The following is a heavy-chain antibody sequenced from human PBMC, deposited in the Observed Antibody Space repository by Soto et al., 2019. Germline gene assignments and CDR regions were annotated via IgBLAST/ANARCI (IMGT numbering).Heavy chain of an antibody. V-gene: IGHV4-31*02. D-gene: IGHD3-10*01. CDR1: YGSIISRGDY. CDR3: ASTYYYGSGIVYYGMDV. CDR2: IHYSGST. J-gene: IGHJ6*02. Sequence: WTVAYGSIISRGDYCICNRQHPGKGLEWIGYIHYSGSTYCNPSLKSRVTISVDTSKNQFSLKLSSVTAADTAVYYCASTYYYGSGIVYYGMDVWGQGTTVTVSS.